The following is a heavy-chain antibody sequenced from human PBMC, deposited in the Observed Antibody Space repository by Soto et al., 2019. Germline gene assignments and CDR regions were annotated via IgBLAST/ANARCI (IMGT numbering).Heavy chain of an antibody. CDR1: GFTFSSYG. CDR3: AKDFGSEARDYYYGMDV. D-gene: IGHD6-25*01. J-gene: IGHJ6*02. Sequence: GGSLRLSCAASGFTFSSYGMHWVRQAPGKGLEWVAVISYDGSNKYYADSVKGRFTISRDNSKNTLYLQMNSRRAEDTAVYYCAKDFGSEARDYYYGMDVWGQGTTVTVSS. CDR2: ISYDGSNK. V-gene: IGHV3-30*18.